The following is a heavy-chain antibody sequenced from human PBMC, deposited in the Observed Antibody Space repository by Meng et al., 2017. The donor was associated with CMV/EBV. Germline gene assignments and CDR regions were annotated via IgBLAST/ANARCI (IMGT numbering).Heavy chain of an antibody. J-gene: IGHJ6*02. CDR1: RFTFSSYA. Sequence: GGSLRLSCAASRFTFSSYAMHWVRQAPGKGLEWVAVIAYDGSNKYYADSVKGRFTISRDNSKNTLYLQMNSLRAEDTAVYYCARDLETYYDFWSGLYGMDVWGQGTTVTVSS. CDR2: IAYDGSNK. CDR3: ARDLETYYDFWSGLYGMDV. V-gene: IGHV3-30*04. D-gene: IGHD3-3*01.